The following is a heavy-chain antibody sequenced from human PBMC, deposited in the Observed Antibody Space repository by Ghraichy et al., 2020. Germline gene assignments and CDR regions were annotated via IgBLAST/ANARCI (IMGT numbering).Heavy chain of an antibody. CDR2: IYHSGST. CDR1: GGSISSGGYS. J-gene: IGHJ5*02. D-gene: IGHD4-17*01. V-gene: IGHV4-30-2*01. Sequence: SETLSLTCTVSGGSISSGGYSWSWIRQPPGKGLEWIGYIYHSGSTYYNPSLKSRVTISVDRSKNQFSLKLSSVTAADKAVYYCARVYGDHEGFDPWGQGTLVTVSS. CDR3: ARVYGDHEGFDP.